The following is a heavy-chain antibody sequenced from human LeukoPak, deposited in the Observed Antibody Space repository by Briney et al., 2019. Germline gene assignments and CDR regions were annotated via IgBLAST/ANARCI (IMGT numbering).Heavy chain of an antibody. J-gene: IGHJ3*01. V-gene: IGHV3-7*03. D-gene: IGHD5-12*01. CDR2: IDQDGSEK. CDR3: AKGLRELWGDVFDL. CDR1: GFTFSSYW. Sequence: GGSLRLSCAASGFTFSSYWMSWVRQAPGMGLEWVANIDQDGSEKYYVDSVKGRFPISRDNAKNTLYLQMNSLRAEDTAVYYCAKGLRELWGDVFDLWGQGTMVTVSS.